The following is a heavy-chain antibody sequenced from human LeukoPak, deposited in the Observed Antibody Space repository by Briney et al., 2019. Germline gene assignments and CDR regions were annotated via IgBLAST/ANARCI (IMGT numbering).Heavy chain of an antibody. J-gene: IGHJ3*02. D-gene: IGHD3-22*01. CDR1: GFTFDDYA. Sequence: GGSLRLSCAASGFTFDDYAMPWVRQAPGKGLEWVSGISWNSGSIGYADSVKGRFTISRDNAKNSLYLQMNSLRAEDTALYYCAKGPTYYYDSSGRLGAFDIWGQGTMVTVSS. CDR2: ISWNSGSI. CDR3: AKGPTYYYDSSGRLGAFDI. V-gene: IGHV3-9*01.